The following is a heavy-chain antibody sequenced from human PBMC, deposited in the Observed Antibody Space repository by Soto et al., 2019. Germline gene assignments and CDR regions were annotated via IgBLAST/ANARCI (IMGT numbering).Heavy chain of an antibody. J-gene: IGHJ4*02. CDR3: ARSRPGYSSSWYYFDY. V-gene: IGHV3-53*04. D-gene: IGHD6-13*01. Sequence: EVQLVESGGGLVQPGGSLRLSCAASGFTVSSNYMSWVRQAPGKGLEWGSVIYSGGSTYYADSVKGRFTISRHNSKNTLYLQMKSLRAEDTAVYYCARSRPGYSSSWYYFDYWGQGTLVTVSS. CDR2: IYSGGST. CDR1: GFTVSSNY.